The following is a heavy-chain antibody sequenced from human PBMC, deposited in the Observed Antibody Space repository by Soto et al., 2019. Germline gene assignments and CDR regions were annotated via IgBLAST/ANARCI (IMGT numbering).Heavy chain of an antibody. J-gene: IGHJ6*02. CDR3: ARKGYYYGMDV. V-gene: IGHV4-4*02. CDR2: IYHSGST. CDR1: GGSISNDNW. Sequence: QVQLQESGPGLVKPSGTLSLTCAVSGGSISNDNWWSWVRQPPGKGLEWIGEIYHSGSTNYNPSLQSQVTISVDKSRSQFSLKLISVTAADTALYYCARKGYYYGMDVWGQGTTVTVSS.